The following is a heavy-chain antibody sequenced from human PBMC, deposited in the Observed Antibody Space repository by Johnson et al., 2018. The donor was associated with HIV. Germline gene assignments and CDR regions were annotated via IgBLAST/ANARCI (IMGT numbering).Heavy chain of an antibody. CDR1: GFTVSSNY. J-gene: IGHJ3*02. D-gene: IGHD2/OR15-2a*01. V-gene: IGHV3-66*01. Sequence: VQLVESGGGLVQPGGSLRLSCAGTGFTVSSNYMYWVRQAPGKGLECVSVIYSGGSTYYADSVQGRFTISSDNSTNSRYLQWNSLRAEDTALYYFSRVPSFLGRGLDAFDIWGQGTMVTVSS. CDR3: SRVPSFLGRGLDAFDI. CDR2: IYSGGST.